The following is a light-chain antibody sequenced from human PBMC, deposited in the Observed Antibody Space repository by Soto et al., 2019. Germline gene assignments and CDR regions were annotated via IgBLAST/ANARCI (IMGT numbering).Light chain of an antibody. CDR3: QQYGSSPWT. CDR2: GAS. Sequence: EIVLTQSPGTLSLSPGERATLSCRASQSVSSSYLAWCQQKPGQATRLLIYGASSRATGIPDRFSGSASGTDFTLTISRLEPEDFAVYYCQQYGSSPWTFGQGTKVEIK. J-gene: IGKJ1*01. V-gene: IGKV3-20*01. CDR1: QSVSSSY.